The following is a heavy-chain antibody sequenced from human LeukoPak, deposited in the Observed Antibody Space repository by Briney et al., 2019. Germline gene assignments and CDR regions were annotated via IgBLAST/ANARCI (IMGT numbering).Heavy chain of an antibody. D-gene: IGHD1-26*01. Sequence: SETLSLTCSVSGGSISSHYWSWIRQPPGKELEWIGYISNSESTNSNPSLKSRVTISIDPSKEQFSLRLSSVTVADSALYYCARVVVPATLPPYYHYMDVWGKGASVTVSS. CDR2: ISNSEST. CDR3: ARVVVPATLPPYYHYMDV. CDR1: GGSISSHY. J-gene: IGHJ6*03. V-gene: IGHV4-59*11.